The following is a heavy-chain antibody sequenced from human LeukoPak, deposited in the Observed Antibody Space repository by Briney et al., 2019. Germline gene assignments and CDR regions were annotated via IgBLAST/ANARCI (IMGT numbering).Heavy chain of an antibody. J-gene: IGHJ4*02. D-gene: IGHD3-10*01. CDR2: ISYDGSNK. Sequence: QPGGSLRLSCAASGFTFSSYGMHWVRQAPGKGLEWVAVISYDGSNKYYADSVKGRFTISRDNSKNTLYLQMNSLRAEDTAVYYCAKDHLSMVRGVIPDYWGQGTLVTVSS. CDR1: GFTFSSYG. V-gene: IGHV3-30*18. CDR3: AKDHLSMVRGVIPDY.